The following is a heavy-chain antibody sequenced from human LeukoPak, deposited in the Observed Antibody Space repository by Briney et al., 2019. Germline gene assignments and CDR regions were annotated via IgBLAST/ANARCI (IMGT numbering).Heavy chain of an antibody. CDR3: ARGGSGSFDY. J-gene: IGHJ4*02. D-gene: IGHD2-15*01. CDR1: GFTFSSYS. Sequence: PGGSLRLSCAASGFTFSSYSMNWVRQAPGKGLEWVSSISSSSSYIYYADSVEGRFTISRDNAKNTLYLQMNSLRLEDTAVYYCARGGSGSFDYWGQGTLVTVSS. V-gene: IGHV3-21*01. CDR2: ISSSSSYI.